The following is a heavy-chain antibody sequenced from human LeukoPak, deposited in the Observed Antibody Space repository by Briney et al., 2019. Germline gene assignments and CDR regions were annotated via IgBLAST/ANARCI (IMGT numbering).Heavy chain of an antibody. CDR2: ISYDGSNK. J-gene: IGHJ4*02. D-gene: IGHD3-9*01. Sequence: GGSLRLSCAASGFTFSSYAMHWVRQAPGKGLEWVAVISYDGSNKYYADFVKGRFTISRDNAKKSLYLQMDSLRAEDTAVYYCATRGYSELRYFDWSTNEWGQGTLVTVSS. CDR3: ATRGYSELRYFDWSTNE. CDR1: GFTFSSYA. V-gene: IGHV3-30-3*01.